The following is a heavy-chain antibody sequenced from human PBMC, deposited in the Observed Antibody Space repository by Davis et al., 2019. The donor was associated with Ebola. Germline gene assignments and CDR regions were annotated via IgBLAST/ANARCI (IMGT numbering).Heavy chain of an antibody. CDR2: IKQDGSEK. D-gene: IGHD4-17*01. J-gene: IGHJ4*02. CDR1: GFTFSSYG. V-gene: IGHV3-7*01. Sequence: GGSLRLSCAASGFTFSSYGMHWVRQAPGKGLEWVANIKQDGSEKYYVDSVKGRFTISRDNAKNSLYLQMNSLRAEDTAVYYCAKDGAYGDYVPDYWGQGTLVTVSS. CDR3: AKDGAYGDYVPDY.